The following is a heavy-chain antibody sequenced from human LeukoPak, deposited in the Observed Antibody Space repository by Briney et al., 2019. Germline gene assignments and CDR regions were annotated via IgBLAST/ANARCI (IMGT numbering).Heavy chain of an antibody. D-gene: IGHD4-11*01. CDR2: ISAYNGNT. V-gene: IGHV1-18*01. Sequence: GASVKVSCKASGYTFTSYGISWVRQAPGQGLEGMGWISAYNGNTNYAQKLQGRVTMTTDTTTSTAYKELRSLRCDDTAVYYCARAYLNDYSNYFDYWGQGTLVTVSS. J-gene: IGHJ4*02. CDR1: GYTFTSYG. CDR3: ARAYLNDYSNYFDY.